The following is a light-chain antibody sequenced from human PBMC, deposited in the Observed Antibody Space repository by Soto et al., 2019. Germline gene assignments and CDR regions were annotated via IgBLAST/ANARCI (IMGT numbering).Light chain of an antibody. J-gene: IGLJ1*01. Sequence: QSVLSQPPSGSGSLGQSVTISCSGTSNDIGTYNYVSWYQQHPGKAPKLIIYEVTRRPSGVPDRFSASKSGNTASLTVSGLQPEDEADYYCSSYAGRETGVFGAGTKVTVL. CDR1: SNDIGTYNY. CDR2: EVT. V-gene: IGLV2-8*01. CDR3: SSYAGRETGV.